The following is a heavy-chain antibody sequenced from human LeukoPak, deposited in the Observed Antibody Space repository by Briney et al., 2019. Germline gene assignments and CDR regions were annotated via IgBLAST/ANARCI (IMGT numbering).Heavy chain of an antibody. CDR1: GGSISSYY. D-gene: IGHD2-8*01. Sequence: SETLSLTCTVSGGSISSYYWSWIRQPAGKGLEWIGRIYTSGSTNYNPSLKSRVTMSVDTSKNQFSLKPSSVTAADTAVCYCAGDVRRLGMVSRYYFDYWGQGTLVTVSS. CDR3: AGDVRRLGMVSRYYFDY. J-gene: IGHJ4*02. V-gene: IGHV4-4*07. CDR2: IYTSGST.